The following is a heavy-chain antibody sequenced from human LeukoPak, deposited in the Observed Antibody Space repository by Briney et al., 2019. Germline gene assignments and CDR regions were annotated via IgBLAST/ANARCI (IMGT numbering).Heavy chain of an antibody. J-gene: IGHJ5*02. Sequence: GESLKISCKGSGYSFTSYWIGWVRQAPGQGLEWMGIINPNGGTTLYAQKFQGRVTLTRDMSTSTLYMELSNLISDDTAVYYCARDSSSSASWWFDPWGQGTLVTVSS. CDR2: INPNGGTT. CDR3: ARDSSSSASWWFDP. V-gene: IGHV1-46*01. D-gene: IGHD6-6*01. CDR1: GYSFTSYW.